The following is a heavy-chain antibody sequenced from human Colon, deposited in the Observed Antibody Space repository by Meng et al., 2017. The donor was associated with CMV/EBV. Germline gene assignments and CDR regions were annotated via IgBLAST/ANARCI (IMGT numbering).Heavy chain of an antibody. CDR1: GLPFRFYA. D-gene: IGHD2-8*02. Sequence: GESLKISCKVSGLPFRFYAMTWVRQAPGKGLEWVSGISGNGDSTYYSDSVKGRFTISRDNSKNTLYLQMNSLRPEDTALYYCAKAHGDSDGSNWWSVYNWFDPWGQGSLVTVSS. V-gene: IGHV3-23*01. CDR3: AKAHGDSDGSNWWSVYNWFDP. J-gene: IGHJ5*02. CDR2: ISGNGDST.